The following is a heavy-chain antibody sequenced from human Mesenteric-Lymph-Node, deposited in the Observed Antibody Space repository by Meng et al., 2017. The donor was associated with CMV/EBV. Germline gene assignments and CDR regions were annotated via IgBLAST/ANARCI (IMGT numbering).Heavy chain of an antibody. D-gene: IGHD2-15*01. CDR3: ARDVNVFCSSSSCLGIDY. CDR1: GFTFSSYA. V-gene: IGHV3-30*02. CDR2: IRYDGSDK. J-gene: IGHJ4*02. Sequence: GESLKISCAASGFTFSSYAMSWVRQSPGKGLEWVALIRYDGSDKYYADSVKGRFTISRDNSKNTLYLQMNSLRAEDTAVYYCARDVNVFCSSSSCLGIDYWGQGTLVTVSS.